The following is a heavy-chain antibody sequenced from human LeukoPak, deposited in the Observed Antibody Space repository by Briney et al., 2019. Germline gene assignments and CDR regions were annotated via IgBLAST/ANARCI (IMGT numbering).Heavy chain of an antibody. V-gene: IGHV1-18*01. D-gene: IGHD3-22*01. CDR2: ISAYNGNT. CDR3: ARATEDYYDSSGYYLFFNFDY. CDR1: GYTFTSYG. Sequence: ASVKVSCKASGYTFTSYGISWVRQAPGQGLEWMGWISAYNGNTNYAQKLQGRVTMTTDTSTSTAYMELRSLRSDDTAVYYCARATEDYYDSSGYYLFFNFDYWGQGTLVTVSS. J-gene: IGHJ4*02.